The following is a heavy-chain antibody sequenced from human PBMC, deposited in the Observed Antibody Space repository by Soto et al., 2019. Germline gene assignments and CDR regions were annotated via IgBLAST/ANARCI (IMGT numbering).Heavy chain of an antibody. J-gene: IGHJ3*02. Sequence: QVQLVQSGAEVKKPGASVKVSCKASGYTFTSYDINWVRQATGQGLEWMGWMNPNSGNTGYAQKFQGRVNMTRNTSISTAYMELSSLRSEDTAVYYCARAEGDIVANSDAFDIWGQGTMVTVSS. CDR2: MNPNSGNT. V-gene: IGHV1-8*01. CDR1: GYTFTSYD. CDR3: ARAEGDIVANSDAFDI. D-gene: IGHD5-12*01.